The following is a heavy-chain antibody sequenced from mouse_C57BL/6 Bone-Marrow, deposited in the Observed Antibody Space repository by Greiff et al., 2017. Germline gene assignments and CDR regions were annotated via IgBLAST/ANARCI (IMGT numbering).Heavy chain of an antibody. J-gene: IGHJ2*01. Sequence: QVHVKQSGAELVRPGTSVKVSCKASGYAFTTYLIEWVKQRPGQGLEWIGVINPGSGGTNYNEKFKGKATLTAYKSSSTAYMQLSSLTSEGAAVYFCARMWQYYFDYCGQSTTLTVAS. CDR3: ARMWQYYFDY. CDR2: INPGSGGT. CDR1: GYAFTTYL. D-gene: IGHD6-1*01. V-gene: IGHV1-54*01.